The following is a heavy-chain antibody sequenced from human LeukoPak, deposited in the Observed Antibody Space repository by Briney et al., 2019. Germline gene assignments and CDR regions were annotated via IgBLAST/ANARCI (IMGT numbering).Heavy chain of an antibody. CDR2: YRGGFT. Sequence: GGSLRLSCAASGFTFSSYGMHWVRQAPGKGLEWVSVYRGGFTYYTDSVRGRFSISRDNSKNTLYLQMNSLRAEDTALYYCAREFLGFHPWGQGTLVTVSS. CDR3: AREFLGFHP. V-gene: IGHV3-NL1*01. J-gene: IGHJ5*02. D-gene: IGHD2/OR15-2a*01. CDR1: GFTFSSYG.